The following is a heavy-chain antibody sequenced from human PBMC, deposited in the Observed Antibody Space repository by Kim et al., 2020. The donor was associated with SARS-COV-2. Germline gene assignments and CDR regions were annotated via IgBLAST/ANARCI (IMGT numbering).Heavy chain of an antibody. CDR3: ARGYYDFWSGYQYYYGMDV. D-gene: IGHD3-3*01. V-gene: IGHV6-1*01. CDR1: GDSVSSNSAA. CDR2: TYYRSKWYN. Sequence: SQTLSLTCAISGDSVSSNSAAWNWIRQSPSRGLEWLGRTYYRSKWYNDYAVSVKSLITINPDTSKNQFSLQLNSVTPEDTAVYYCARGYYDFWSGYQYYYGMDVWGQGTTVTVSS. J-gene: IGHJ6*02.